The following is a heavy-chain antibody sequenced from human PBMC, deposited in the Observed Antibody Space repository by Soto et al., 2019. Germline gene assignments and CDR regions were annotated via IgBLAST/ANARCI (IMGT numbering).Heavy chain of an antibody. CDR2: IIPILGIA. CDR3: ARDCEGYSGYDYYYYYMDV. Sequence: SVKVSCKASGGTFSSYTISWLRQAPGQGLEWMGRIIPILGIANYAQKLQGRVTITADKSTSTAYMELSSLRSEDTAVYYCARDCEGYSGYDYYYYYMDVWCKGTTVTVSS. V-gene: IGHV1-69*04. CDR1: GGTFSSYT. J-gene: IGHJ6*03. D-gene: IGHD5-12*01.